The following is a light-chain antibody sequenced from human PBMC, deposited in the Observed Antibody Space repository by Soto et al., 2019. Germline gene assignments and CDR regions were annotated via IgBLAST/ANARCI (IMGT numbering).Light chain of an antibody. Sequence: QSVLTQPASVSGSPGQSITISCTGSNSDIGAYNYVSWYQQHPGKAPKLIIHGATNRPSGVSHRFSGSKSDYTASLTISGLQAEDEGDYYCSSYTTAYFYVFGTGTKVTVL. J-gene: IGLJ1*01. CDR3: SSYTTAYFYV. CDR1: NSDIGAYNY. V-gene: IGLV2-14*01. CDR2: GAT.